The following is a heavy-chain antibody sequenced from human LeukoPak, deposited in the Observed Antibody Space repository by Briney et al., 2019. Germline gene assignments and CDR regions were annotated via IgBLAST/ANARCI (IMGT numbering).Heavy chain of an antibody. D-gene: IGHD3-16*02. CDR3: ARVSEDYVWGSYRWYFDY. CDR1: GGSISSYY. V-gene: IGHV4-59*01. J-gene: IGHJ4*02. Sequence: SETLSLTCTVSGGSISSYYWSWIRQPPGKGLEWIGYIYYSGSTNYNPSLKSRVTISVDTSKNQFSLKLSSVTAADTAVYYCARVSEDYVWGSYRWYFDYWGQGTLVTASS. CDR2: IYYSGST.